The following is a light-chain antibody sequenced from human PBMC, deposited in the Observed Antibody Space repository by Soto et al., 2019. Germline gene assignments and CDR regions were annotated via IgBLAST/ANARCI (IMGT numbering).Light chain of an antibody. V-gene: IGKV3-20*01. Sequence: EIVLIQSPGTLPLSPGERETLSCRASQSVSRNFLDWYQPKPGQAPRLLIHGASGRASGIPDRFSGSGSGTDFTLTISRLEEADFAVYYGQLYGKDPRYTFGQGTKRDIK. CDR2: GAS. J-gene: IGKJ2*01. CDR3: QLYGKDPRYT. CDR1: QSVSRNF.